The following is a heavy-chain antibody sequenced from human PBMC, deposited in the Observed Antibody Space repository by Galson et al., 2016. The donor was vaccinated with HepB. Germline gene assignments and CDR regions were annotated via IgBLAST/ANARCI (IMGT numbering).Heavy chain of an antibody. CDR2: ISTSSSYI. Sequence: SLRLSCVASGFTFSTYSMNWVRQAPGKGLEWVSSISTSSSYIYYADSVKGRFTISRDNAKNSLYLQMNSLRAEDTAVYYCARDTTAARLWDYYYGMDVWGQGTTVTVSS. V-gene: IGHV3-21*01. CDR3: ARDTTAARLWDYYYGMDV. CDR1: GFTFSTYS. J-gene: IGHJ6*02. D-gene: IGHD6-6*01.